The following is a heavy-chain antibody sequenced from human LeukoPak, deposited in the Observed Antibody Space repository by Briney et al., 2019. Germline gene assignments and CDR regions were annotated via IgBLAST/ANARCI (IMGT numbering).Heavy chain of an antibody. D-gene: IGHD3-10*01. J-gene: IGHJ6*02. CDR1: GFTFSDSY. CDR3: ARDRRGIRLWFGELSDYYYYGMDV. CDR2: ISSSGSTI. V-gene: IGHV3-11*01. Sequence: GGSLRLSCAASGFTFSDSYMSWIRQAPGKGLEWVSYISSSGSTIYYADSVKGRFTISRDNAKNSLYLQMNSLRAEDTAVYYCARDRRGIRLWFGELSDYYYYGMDVWGQGTTVTVSS.